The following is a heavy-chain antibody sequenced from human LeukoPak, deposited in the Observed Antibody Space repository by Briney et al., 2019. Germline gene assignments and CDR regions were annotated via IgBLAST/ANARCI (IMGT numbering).Heavy chain of an antibody. CDR2: INHSGST. V-gene: IGHV4-34*01. D-gene: IGHD6-6*01. Sequence: PSETLSLTCAVYGGSFSGYYWSWIRQPPGKGLEWIGEINHSGSTNYNPSLKSRVTISVDTSKNQFSLKLSSVTAADTAVYYCARDFSIDAFDIWGQGTMVTVSS. CDR3: ARDFSIDAFDI. J-gene: IGHJ3*02. CDR1: GGSFSGYY.